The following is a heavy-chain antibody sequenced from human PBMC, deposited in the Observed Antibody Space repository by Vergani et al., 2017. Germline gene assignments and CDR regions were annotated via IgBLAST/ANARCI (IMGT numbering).Heavy chain of an antibody. J-gene: IGHJ6*02. Sequence: EVQLFESGGGLVQPGGSLRLSCAASGFTFSSYAMSWVRQAPGKGLEWVSAISGNGGSTYFADSVTGRFTISRDNSKNTLSLQMSGLRADDTAVYYCAKGAVGLDVWGQGTTVTVSS. CDR3: AKGAVGLDV. CDR2: ISGNGGST. V-gene: IGHV3-23*01. CDR1: GFTFSSYA.